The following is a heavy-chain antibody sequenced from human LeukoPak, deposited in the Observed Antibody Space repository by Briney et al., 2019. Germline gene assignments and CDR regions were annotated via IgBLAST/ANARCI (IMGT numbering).Heavy chain of an antibody. V-gene: IGHV3-23*01. CDR3: ATNPAWLSVVTDY. D-gene: IGHD5-24*01. CDR1: GFTFSSYA. CDR2: ISGSGGST. J-gene: IGHJ4*02. Sequence: QAGGSLRLSCAASGFTFSSYAMSWVRQAPGKGLEWVSAISGSGGSTYYADSVKGRFTISRDNSKNTLYLQMNSLRAEDTAVYYCATNPAWLSVVTDYWGQGTLVTVSS.